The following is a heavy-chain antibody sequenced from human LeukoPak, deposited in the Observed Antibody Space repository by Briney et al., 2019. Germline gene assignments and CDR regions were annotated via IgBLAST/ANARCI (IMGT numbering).Heavy chain of an antibody. CDR1: DFTFSNYW. CDR3: ARLYGSGSYYNAGWFDP. V-gene: IGHV3-7*05. D-gene: IGHD3-10*01. Sequence: PGGSLRLTCAASDFTFSNYWMAWLRQAPGRGLEWVANMNEDGSVKNYVGSVQGRFTISRDNAKKSLYLQMNSLRAEDTAVYYCARLYGSGSYYNAGWFDPWGQGTLVTVSS. CDR2: MNEDGSVK. J-gene: IGHJ5*02.